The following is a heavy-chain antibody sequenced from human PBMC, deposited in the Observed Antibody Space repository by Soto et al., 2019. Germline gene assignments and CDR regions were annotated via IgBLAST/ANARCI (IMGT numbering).Heavy chain of an antibody. Sequence: GESLKISCKGSGYSFTSYWIGWVRQMPGKGLEWMGIIYPGDSDTRYSPSFQGQVTISADKSISTAYLQWSSLKAPDTAMYYCAGGYSSSWYLIDYWGQGTLVTVSS. CDR1: GYSFTSYW. CDR3: AGGYSSSWYLIDY. V-gene: IGHV5-51*01. CDR2: IYPGDSDT. J-gene: IGHJ4*02. D-gene: IGHD6-13*01.